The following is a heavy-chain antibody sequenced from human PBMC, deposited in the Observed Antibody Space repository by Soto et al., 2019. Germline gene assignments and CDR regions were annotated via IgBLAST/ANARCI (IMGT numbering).Heavy chain of an antibody. D-gene: IGHD1-20*01. CDR3: ARHSDNTHAYGMDV. CDR2: IDPSDSYT. J-gene: IGHJ6*02. V-gene: IGHV5-10-1*01. CDR1: GYTFTTYW. Sequence: PGESLKISCEGSGYTFTTYWISWVRQMPGEGLEWMGRIDPSDSYTDHSPSFQGHVTITVDKSIRTAYLQWSSLKASDTAMYYCARHSDNTHAYGMDVWGQGTTVTVSS.